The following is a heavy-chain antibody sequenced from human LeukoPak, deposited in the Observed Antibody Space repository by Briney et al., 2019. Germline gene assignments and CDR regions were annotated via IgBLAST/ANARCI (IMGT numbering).Heavy chain of an antibody. CDR2: ISTNGGST. D-gene: IGHD3-10*01. V-gene: IGHV3-64*01. CDR1: GFTFSEYS. J-gene: IGHJ4*02. Sequence: GGSLRLSCAASGFTFSEYSMHWVRQAPGKGLEYVSAISTNGGSTYYANSVKGRFTISRDDPKNTLDLQMGSLRPEDMAVYYCARGFRYYGSGINYWGQGTLVTVSS. CDR3: ARGFRYYGSGINY.